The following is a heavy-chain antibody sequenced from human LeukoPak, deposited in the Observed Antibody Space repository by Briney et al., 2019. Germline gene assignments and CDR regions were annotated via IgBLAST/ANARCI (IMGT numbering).Heavy chain of an antibody. V-gene: IGHV4-34*01. D-gene: IGHD6-19*01. Sequence: SETLSLTCAVYGGSFSGYYWSWIRQPPGKGLEWIGEINHSGSTNYNPSLKSRVTISVDTSKNQFSLKLSSVTAADTAVYYCARGRRFIISSGRNRPFDYRGQGTLVTVSS. J-gene: IGHJ4*02. CDR3: ARGRRFIISSGRNRPFDY. CDR2: INHSGST. CDR1: GGSFSGYY.